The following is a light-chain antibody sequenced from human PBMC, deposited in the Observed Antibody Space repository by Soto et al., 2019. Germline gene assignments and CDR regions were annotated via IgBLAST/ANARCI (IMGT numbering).Light chain of an antibody. CDR1: QNVGSN. V-gene: IGKV3-15*01. Sequence: EIVLTQSPATLSGSPGEGATLSCRASQNVGSNLAWYQHKPGQAPRLLIYGASTRAADIPDRFSGSGSGTEFTLTISSLQSEDFAVYSCQQYNDWPRTFGPGTKVEI. J-gene: IGKJ1*01. CDR3: QQYNDWPRT. CDR2: GAS.